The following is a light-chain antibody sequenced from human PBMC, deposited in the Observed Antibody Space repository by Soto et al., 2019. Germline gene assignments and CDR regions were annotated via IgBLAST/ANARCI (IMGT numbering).Light chain of an antibody. CDR1: QSIGRG. V-gene: IGKV1-5*03. CDR3: QQSDFYWT. CDR2: KAS. Sequence: DIQMTQSPSTLSASVGDRVTITCRASQSIGRGLAWYQQKPGKAPKLLIYKASTLESGVPLRFSGSGSGTEFTITSTSLQPYDLATSYCQQSDFYWTFGQQTKVEI. J-gene: IGKJ1*01.